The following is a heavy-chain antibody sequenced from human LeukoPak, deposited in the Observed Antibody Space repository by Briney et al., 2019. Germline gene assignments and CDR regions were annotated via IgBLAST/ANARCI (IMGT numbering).Heavy chain of an antibody. D-gene: IGHD3-22*01. CDR1: GGSISSYY. Sequence: SETLSLTCTVSGGSISSYYWSWIQQPPGKGLEWIGYIYYSGSTNYNPSLKSRVTISVDTSKNQFSLKLSSVTAADTAVYYCARTEQHYYDSSGFDYWGQGTLVTVSS. J-gene: IGHJ4*02. CDR3: ARTEQHYYDSSGFDY. V-gene: IGHV4-59*01. CDR2: IYYSGST.